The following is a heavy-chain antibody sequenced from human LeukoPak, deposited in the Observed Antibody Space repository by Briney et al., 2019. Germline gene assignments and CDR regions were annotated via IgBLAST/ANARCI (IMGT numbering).Heavy chain of an antibody. CDR2: INHSGST. D-gene: IGHD6-13*01. Sequence: PSETLSLTCAVYGGSFSGYYWSWLRQPPGKGPEWIGEINHSGSTNYNPSLKSRVTISVDTSKNQFSLKLSSVTAADTAVYYCARFSEIAAAGTGVDYWGQGTLVTVSS. J-gene: IGHJ4*02. CDR3: ARFSEIAAAGTGVDY. CDR1: GGSFSGYY. V-gene: IGHV4-34*01.